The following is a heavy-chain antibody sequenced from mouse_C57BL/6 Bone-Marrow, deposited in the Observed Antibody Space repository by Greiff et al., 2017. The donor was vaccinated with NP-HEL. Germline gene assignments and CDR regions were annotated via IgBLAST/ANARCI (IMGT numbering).Heavy chain of an antibody. Sequence: VQLQQPGAELVRPGTSVKLSCKASGYTFTSYWMHWVKQRPGQGLEWIGVIDPSDSYTNYNQKFKGKATLTVDTSSSAASMQLSSLTSEDSAVYNCARVSTMVKWFAYWGQGALVTVSA. D-gene: IGHD2-2*01. V-gene: IGHV1-59*01. CDR2: IDPSDSYT. CDR1: GYTFTSYW. CDR3: ARVSTMVKWFAY. J-gene: IGHJ3*01.